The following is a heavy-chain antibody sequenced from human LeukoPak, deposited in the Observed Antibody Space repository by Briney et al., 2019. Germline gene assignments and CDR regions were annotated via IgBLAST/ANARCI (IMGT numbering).Heavy chain of an antibody. D-gene: IGHD6-19*01. CDR2: ISSFDGNSK. Sequence: GTSLRLSCATSGFTFTSFGMHWVRQASGKGLEWVAAISSFDGNSKYYADSMKGRFTISRDNSKNTLYLQMNSLRVEDTAVYYCATNAAQWLAPFDYWGQGTLVTVSS. J-gene: IGHJ4*02. CDR3: ATNAAQWLAPFDY. CDR1: GFTFTSFG. V-gene: IGHV3-30*03.